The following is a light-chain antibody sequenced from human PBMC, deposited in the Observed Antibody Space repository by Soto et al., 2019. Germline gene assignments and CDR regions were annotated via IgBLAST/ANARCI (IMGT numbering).Light chain of an antibody. Sequence: DIPMTQSPSSLSASVGDRVAITCRSSQSISDYLNWYQQKPGKALKLVIYGASNLQSGVPPRFSGSGSGSEFTLTISGLHPDDFAIYFCQQSYSLPLTFGPGTKVDV. CDR3: QQSYSLPLT. CDR2: GAS. J-gene: IGKJ3*01. V-gene: IGKV1-39*01. CDR1: QSISDY.